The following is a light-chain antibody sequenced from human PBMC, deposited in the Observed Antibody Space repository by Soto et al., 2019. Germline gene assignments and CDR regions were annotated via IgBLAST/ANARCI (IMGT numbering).Light chain of an antibody. J-gene: IGLJ3*02. CDR2: EVS. Sequence: QSVLTQPASVSGSPGQSISISCTGTSSDVGTYSYVSWYQQHPGKAPKLMIYEVSYRPSGVSNRFSGSKSGDTASLTISRLQAEDEADYYCTSYTSTTRWVFGGGTKVTVL. CDR1: SSDVGTYSY. CDR3: TSYTSTTRWV. V-gene: IGLV2-14*01.